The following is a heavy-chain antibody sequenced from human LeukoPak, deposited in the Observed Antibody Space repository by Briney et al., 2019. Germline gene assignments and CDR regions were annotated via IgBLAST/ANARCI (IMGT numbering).Heavy chain of an antibody. CDR3: ARGSSSPMEIDY. Sequence: GGSLRLSCAASGFTVSSNYMTWVRQAPGKGLELVSSISSSSSYIYYADSVKGRFTIPRDNAKNSLYLQMNSLRAEDTAVYYCARGSSSPMEIDYWGQGTLVTVSS. V-gene: IGHV3-21*01. J-gene: IGHJ4*02. CDR2: ISSSSSYI. CDR1: GFTVSSNY. D-gene: IGHD6-13*01.